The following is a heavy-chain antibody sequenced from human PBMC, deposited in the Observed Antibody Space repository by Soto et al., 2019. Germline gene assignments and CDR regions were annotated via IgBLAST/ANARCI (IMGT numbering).Heavy chain of an antibody. CDR1: GFTFSNYW. V-gene: IGHV3-74*01. J-gene: IGHJ4*01. CDR3: GSVFEY. CDR2: INHDGSGT. Sequence: EVEVVESGGGLVQPGGSLRLSCAASGFTFSNYWMHWLRQVPGRGLVWFSSINHDGSGTSYGDSVRGRFTITRANAKHTVYLPMNSLRAEDMAVYYCGSVFEYWCHGTPVTVSS.